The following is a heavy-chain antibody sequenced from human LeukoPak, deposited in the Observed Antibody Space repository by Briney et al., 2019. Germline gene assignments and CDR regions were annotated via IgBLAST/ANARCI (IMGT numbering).Heavy chain of an antibody. CDR2: IYSGGST. CDR3: ARGKRGELPSYYFDY. CDR1: GFTVSSNY. Sequence: PGGSLRLSCAASGFTVSSNYMSWVRQAPGKGLEWVSVIYSGGSTYYADSVKGRFTISRDNSKNTVYLQMNSLRGEDTAVYYCARGKRGELPSYYFDYWGQGTLVTVSS. V-gene: IGHV3-53*01. J-gene: IGHJ4*02. D-gene: IGHD1-26*01.